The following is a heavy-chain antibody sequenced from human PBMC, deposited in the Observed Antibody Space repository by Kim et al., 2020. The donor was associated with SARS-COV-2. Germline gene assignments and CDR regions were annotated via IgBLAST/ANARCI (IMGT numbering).Heavy chain of an antibody. CDR3: AKDATPPGLILDF. D-gene: IGHD2-8*01. J-gene: IGHJ4*02. V-gene: IGHV3-7*01. CDR1: GFTYSSHW. CDR2: INEDGSEK. Sequence: GGSLRLSCAASGFTYSSHWMSWFRQGPGKGLEWVASINEDGSEKKYVESMKGRFIISRDNADNSMFLQMNSLRAEDTAVYYCAKDATPPGLILDFWGQGT.